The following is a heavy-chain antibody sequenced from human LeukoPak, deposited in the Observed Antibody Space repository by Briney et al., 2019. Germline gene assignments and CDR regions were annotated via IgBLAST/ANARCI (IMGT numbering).Heavy chain of an antibody. CDR1: GFTFSSYE. V-gene: IGHV3-48*03. J-gene: IGHJ4*02. Sequence: GGSLRLSCAASGFTFSSYEMNWVRQAPGKGLEWVSYISSSGSTIYYADSVKGRFTISRDNAKNSLYLQMNGLRSEDTALYYCGNGKGGGSPSGQYWGQGTLVTVSS. CDR2: ISSSGSTI. D-gene: IGHD2-15*01. CDR3: GNGKGGGSPSGQY.